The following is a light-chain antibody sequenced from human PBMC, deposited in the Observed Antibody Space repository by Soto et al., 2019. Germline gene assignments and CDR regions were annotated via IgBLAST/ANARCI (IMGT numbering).Light chain of an antibody. Sequence: EIVLTQSPDTLSLSPGERATLSCRASQSVSSTSLAWYQQKPGQAPRLLTYGASSRATGIPDRFSGSGSGSDFTLTISRLEPEDFAVYYCQQYGNLPFTFGGGTKVEIK. J-gene: IGKJ4*01. CDR3: QQYGNLPFT. CDR1: QSVSSTS. CDR2: GAS. V-gene: IGKV3-20*01.